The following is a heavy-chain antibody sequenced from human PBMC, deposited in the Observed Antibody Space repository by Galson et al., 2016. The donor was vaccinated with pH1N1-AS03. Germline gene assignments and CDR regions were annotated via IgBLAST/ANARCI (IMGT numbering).Heavy chain of an antibody. V-gene: IGHV1-8*01. D-gene: IGHD3-16*01. CDR3: AIIFLGETDD. J-gene: IGHJ4*02. CDR1: GYTFTTYD. CDR2: MTPNNGNT. Sequence: SVKVSCKASGYTFTTYDINWVRQAAGQGLEWMGWMTPNNGNTGYAQRFQGRVTMTRNTSISTAYMELSGLQSEDTAVYYCAIIFLGETDDWGQGTLVIVSS.